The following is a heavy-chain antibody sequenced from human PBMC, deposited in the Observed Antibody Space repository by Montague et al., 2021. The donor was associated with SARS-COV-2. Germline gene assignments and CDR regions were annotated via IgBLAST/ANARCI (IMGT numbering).Heavy chain of an antibody. CDR3: ARDSRTSGWGYWYNGLDV. V-gene: IGHV4-4*07. J-gene: IGHJ6*02. CDR2: IYTSGRT. CDR1: GGSINSYY. Sequence: SETLSLTCGVSGGSINSYYWSWIRQPAGKGLEWIGRIYTSGRTNYSPSLKSRVTISVDTSRNHLSLKLTSVTAADTAVYYCARDSRTSGWGYWYNGLDVWGQGTTVIVSS. D-gene: IGHD6-19*01.